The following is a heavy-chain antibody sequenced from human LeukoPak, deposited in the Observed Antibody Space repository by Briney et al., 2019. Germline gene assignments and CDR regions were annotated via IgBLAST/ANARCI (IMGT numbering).Heavy chain of an antibody. CDR2: ISAYNGNT. J-gene: IGHJ4*02. Sequence: ASAKVSCKASGYTFTSYGISWVRQAPGQGLEWMGWISAYNGNTNYAQKLQGRVTMTTDTSTSTAYMELRSLRSDDTAVYYCARDPTVVTSGDWYDYWGQGTLVTVSS. D-gene: IGHD4-23*01. V-gene: IGHV1-18*01. CDR1: GYTFTSYG. CDR3: ARDPTVVTSGDWYDY.